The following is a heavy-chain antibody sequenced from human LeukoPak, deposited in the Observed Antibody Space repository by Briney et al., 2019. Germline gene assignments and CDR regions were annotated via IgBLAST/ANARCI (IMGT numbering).Heavy chain of an antibody. J-gene: IGHJ4*02. Sequence: SGPTLGHLTRPLTLTFTFSGFSLRPRGVGEGWIRQPPEKALEWLALIYWDDDKRYSASLQSRLTITKDTSKYQVVLTMTNIHPVDTATYFCARRRSTYYFDYWGQGTLVTVSS. CDR1: GFSLRPRGVG. D-gene: IGHD6-6*01. V-gene: IGHV2-5*02. CDR2: IYWDDDK. CDR3: ARRRSTYYFDY.